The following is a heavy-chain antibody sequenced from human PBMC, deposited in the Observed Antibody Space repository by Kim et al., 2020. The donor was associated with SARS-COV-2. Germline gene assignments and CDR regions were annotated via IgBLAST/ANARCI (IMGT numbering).Heavy chain of an antibody. CDR3: VRYEH. CDR1: GFTVSNNY. V-gene: IGHV3-53*01. D-gene: IGHD3-16*01. Sequence: GGSLRLSCAASGFTVSNNYIIWVRQAPGKGLEWVSFTYGDNRDNYADSVKGRFTISRDNSKNTVYLQMNSLTVADTATYYCVRYEHWSQGALVTVSS. J-gene: IGHJ4*02. CDR2: TYGDNRD.